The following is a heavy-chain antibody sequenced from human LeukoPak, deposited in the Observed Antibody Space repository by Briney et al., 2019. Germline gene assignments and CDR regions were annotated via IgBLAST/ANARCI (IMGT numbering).Heavy chain of an antibody. Sequence: GGSLRLSCAASGFTFSGSAMHWVRQASGKGLEWVGRIRSKANSYATAYAASVKGRFTISRDDSKNTAYLQMNSLKTEDTAVYYCTRPSSAAGTVDYWGQGTLVTVSS. CDR3: TRPSSAAGTVDY. CDR1: GFTFSGSA. V-gene: IGHV3-73*01. CDR2: IRSKANSYAT. D-gene: IGHD6-13*01. J-gene: IGHJ4*02.